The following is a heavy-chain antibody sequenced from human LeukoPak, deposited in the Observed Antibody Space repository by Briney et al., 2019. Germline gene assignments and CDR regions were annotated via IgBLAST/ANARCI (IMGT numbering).Heavy chain of an antibody. CDR2: INPNSGGT. D-gene: IGHD1-14*01. CDR1: GYIFTDYY. V-gene: IGHV1-2*02. CDR3: ATPPPEIRSLYAFDI. Sequence: ASVKVSCKASGYIFTDYYMHWVRQAPGQGLEWMGWINPNSGGTNYAQKFQGRVTMTRDTSASTVYMELSSLRSEDTAVYYCATPPPEIRSLYAFDIWGQGTMVTVSS. J-gene: IGHJ3*02.